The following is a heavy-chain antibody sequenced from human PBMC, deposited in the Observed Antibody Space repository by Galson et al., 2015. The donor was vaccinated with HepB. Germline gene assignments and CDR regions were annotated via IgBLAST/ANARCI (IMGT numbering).Heavy chain of an antibody. J-gene: IGHJ3*02. CDR3: AREGPNYYDSSGYYYVSGAFDI. CDR1: GYTFTSYY. Sequence: SVKVSCKASGYTFTSYYMHWVRQAPGQGLEWMGIINPSGGSTSYAQKLQGRVTMTRDTSTSTVYMELSSLRSEDTAVYYCAREGPNYYDSSGYYYVSGAFDIWGQGTMVTVSS. CDR2: INPSGGST. V-gene: IGHV1-46*04. D-gene: IGHD3-22*01.